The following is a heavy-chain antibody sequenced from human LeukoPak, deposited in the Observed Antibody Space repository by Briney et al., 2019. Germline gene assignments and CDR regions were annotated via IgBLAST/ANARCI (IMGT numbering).Heavy chain of an antibody. CDR2: IIPIFGTA. V-gene: IGHV1-69*01. J-gene: IGHJ6*04. CDR1: GGTFSSYA. CDR3: ARHYGDTYFDGMDV. D-gene: IGHD4-17*01. Sequence: SVKVSCKASGGTFSSYAISWVRQAPGQGLEWMGGIIPIFGTANYAQKFQGRVTITADESTSTAYMELSSLRSEDTAVYYCARHYGDTYFDGMDVWGEGTTVTVSS.